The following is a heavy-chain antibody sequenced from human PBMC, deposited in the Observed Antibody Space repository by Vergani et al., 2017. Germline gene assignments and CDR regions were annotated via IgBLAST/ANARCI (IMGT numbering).Heavy chain of an antibody. D-gene: IGHD3-3*01. Sequence: EVQLVESGGGLVKPGGSLRLSCAASGFTFSNAWMNWVRQAPGKGLEWVSYISSSSSTIYYADSVKGRFTISRDNAKNSLYLQMNSLRAEDTAVYYCARYSWSGYPYYFDYWGQGTLVTVSS. CDR1: GFTFSNAW. CDR2: ISSSSSTI. J-gene: IGHJ4*02. CDR3: ARYSWSGYPYYFDY. V-gene: IGHV3-48*01.